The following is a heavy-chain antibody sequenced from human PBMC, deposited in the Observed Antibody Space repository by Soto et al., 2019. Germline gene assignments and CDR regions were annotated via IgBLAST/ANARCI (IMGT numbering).Heavy chain of an antibody. CDR1: GGSISSYY. V-gene: IGHV4-59*01. CDR2: IYYSGST. D-gene: IGHD6-6*01. CDR3: ARWSIAARRESRWFDP. Sequence: SETLSLTCTVSGGSISSYYWSWIRQPPGKGLEWIGYIYYSGSTNYNPSLKSRVTISVDTSKNQFSLKLSSVTAADTAVYYCARWSIAARRESRWFDPWGQGTLVTVSS. J-gene: IGHJ5*02.